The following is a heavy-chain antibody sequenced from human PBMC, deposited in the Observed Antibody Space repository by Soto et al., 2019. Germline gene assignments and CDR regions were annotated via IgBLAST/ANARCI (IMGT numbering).Heavy chain of an antibody. Sequence: QVQLVESGGGLVKPGGSLRLSCAASGFTFSDYYMSWIRQAPGKGLEWVSYISSSSSYTNYADSVKGRFTISRDNAKYSLYLQMNSLRAEDTAAYYCVRSGESAYCSGGSCYSNFDYWGQGTLVTVSP. V-gene: IGHV3-11*06. CDR3: VRSGESAYCSGGSCYSNFDY. CDR2: ISSSSSYT. CDR1: GFTFSDYY. D-gene: IGHD2-15*01. J-gene: IGHJ4*02.